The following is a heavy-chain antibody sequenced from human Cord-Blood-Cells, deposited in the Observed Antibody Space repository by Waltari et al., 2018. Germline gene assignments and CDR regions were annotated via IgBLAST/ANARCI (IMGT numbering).Heavy chain of an antibody. CDR1: GFTFSSYS. V-gene: IGHV3-21*01. CDR3: ARASPFGVVYFFDY. CDR2: ISSSSSYI. Sequence: EVQLVESGGGLVKPGGSLRLSCAASGFTFSSYSMNWVRQAPGKGLEWVSSISSSSSYIYYADSVKGRFTISRDNAKNSLYLQMNSLRAEDTAVYYCARASPFGVVYFFDYWGQVTLVTVSS. D-gene: IGHD2-15*01. J-gene: IGHJ4*02.